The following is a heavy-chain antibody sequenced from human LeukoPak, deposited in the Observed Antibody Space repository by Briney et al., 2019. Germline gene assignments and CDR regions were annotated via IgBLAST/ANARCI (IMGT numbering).Heavy chain of an antibody. CDR2: IYGSGTI. CDR1: GGSIRSYY. Sequence: SETLSLTCTVSGGSIRSYYWSWIRQPAGKGLEWIGRIYGSGTITYNPSLKSRVTISVDTSKNEFSLKLSSVTAADTAVYYCARESSGSYSGFDPWGQGTLVTVSS. J-gene: IGHJ5*02. V-gene: IGHV4-4*07. D-gene: IGHD1-26*01. CDR3: ARESSGSYSGFDP.